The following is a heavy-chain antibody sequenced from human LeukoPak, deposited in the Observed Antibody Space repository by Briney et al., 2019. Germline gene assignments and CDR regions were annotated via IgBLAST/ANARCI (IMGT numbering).Heavy chain of an antibody. V-gene: IGHV3-74*01. CDR1: GFTFSSYW. J-gene: IGHJ4*02. D-gene: IGHD3-9*01. Sequence: GGSLILSCAASGFTFSSYWMHWVRQAPGKGLVWVSRINSDGSSTSYADSVKGRFTNSRDNAKNTLYLQMNSLRAEDTAVYYCARVSLGYDILTGYYPRENYWGQGTLVTVSS. CDR3: ARVSLGYDILTGYYPRENY. CDR2: INSDGSST.